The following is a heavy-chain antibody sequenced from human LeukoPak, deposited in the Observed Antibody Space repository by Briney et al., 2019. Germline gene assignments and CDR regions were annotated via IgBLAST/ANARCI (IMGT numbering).Heavy chain of an antibody. CDR1: GFIFSSYA. CDR2: ISYDGSDK. CDR3: AKEHYDGSGSYPEY. D-gene: IGHD3-10*01. Sequence: GGSLRLSCAASGFIFSSYAMSWVRQAPGKGLEWVAVISYDGSDKYYADSVKGRFTISRDNSKNTLYLQMNSLRAEDTAVYYCAKEHYDGSGSYPEYWGQGTLVTVAS. V-gene: IGHV3-30*18. J-gene: IGHJ4*02.